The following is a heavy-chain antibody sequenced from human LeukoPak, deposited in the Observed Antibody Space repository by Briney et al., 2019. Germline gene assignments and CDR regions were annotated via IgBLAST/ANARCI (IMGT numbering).Heavy chain of an antibody. D-gene: IGHD3-22*01. CDR1: GYTFTSYD. V-gene: IGHV1-8*03. Sequence: ASVKVSCKASGYTFTSYDINWVRQATGQGLEWMGWMNPNSGNTGYAQRFQGRVTITRNTSISTAYMELSRLRSEDTAVYYCARGYMYYYDSSGYLDYWGQGTLVTVSS. CDR3: ARGYMYYYDSSGYLDY. J-gene: IGHJ4*02. CDR2: MNPNSGNT.